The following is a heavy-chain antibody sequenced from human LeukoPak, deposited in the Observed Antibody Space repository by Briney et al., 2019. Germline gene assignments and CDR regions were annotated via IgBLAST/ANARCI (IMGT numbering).Heavy chain of an antibody. CDR2: IHTSGST. V-gene: IGHV4-4*07. CDR3: ARHPQAXAFDI. J-gene: IGHJ3*02. Sequence: SETLSLTCTVSGVSISSYYWSWIRQPAGKGLEWIGRIHTSGSTNYNPSLKSRVTMSVDTSKNQFPLKLSSVTAADTAVYYCARHPQAXAFDIXXXGTMVTVS. CDR1: GVSISSYY.